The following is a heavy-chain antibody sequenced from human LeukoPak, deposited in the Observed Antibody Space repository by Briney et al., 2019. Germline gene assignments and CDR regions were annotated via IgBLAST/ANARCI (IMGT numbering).Heavy chain of an antibody. J-gene: IGHJ3*02. Sequence: ASVKVSCKASGYTFTGYYMHWVRQAPGQGLEWMGWINPNSGGTNYAQKFQGRVTMTRDTSISTAYMELSRLRSDDTAVYYCARNQYYYGSGSYYNNGAFDIWGQGAMVTVSS. CDR1: GYTFTGYY. CDR3: ARNQYYYGSGSYYNNGAFDI. D-gene: IGHD3-10*01. CDR2: INPNSGGT. V-gene: IGHV1-2*02.